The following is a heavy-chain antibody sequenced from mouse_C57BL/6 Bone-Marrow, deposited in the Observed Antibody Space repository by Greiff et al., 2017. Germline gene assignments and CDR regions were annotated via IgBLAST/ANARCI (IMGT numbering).Heavy chain of an antibody. CDR1: GYTFTGYW. CDR3: ARSDGYSPAWFAY. CDR2: ILPGRGST. V-gene: IGHV1-9*01. Sequence: VHLVESGAELMKPGASVKLSCKATGYTFTGYWIEWVKQRPGHGLEWIGEILPGRGSTNYNEKFKGKATFTADTSSNTAYMQLSSLTTDDSAIYYCARSDGYSPAWFAYWGQGTLVTVSA. J-gene: IGHJ3*01. D-gene: IGHD2-3*01.